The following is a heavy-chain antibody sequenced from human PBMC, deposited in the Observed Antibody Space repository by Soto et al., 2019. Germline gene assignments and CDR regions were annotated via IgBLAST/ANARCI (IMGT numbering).Heavy chain of an antibody. Sequence: GGSLRLSCEASGFRFSDYWMTWVRQAPGKGLEWVANIKKDGSEKSYADSVKGRFTISRDNAKNSLYLQMSSLRVDDTAVYYCERRAAVTTNDYWGQGTLVTVSS. CDR1: GFRFSDYW. CDR3: ERRAAVTTNDY. V-gene: IGHV3-7*01. D-gene: IGHD4-17*01. J-gene: IGHJ4*02. CDR2: IKKDGSEK.